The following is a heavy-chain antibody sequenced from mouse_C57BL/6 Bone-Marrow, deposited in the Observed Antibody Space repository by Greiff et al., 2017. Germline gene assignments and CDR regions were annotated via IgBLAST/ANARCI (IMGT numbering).Heavy chain of an antibody. CDR2: IYPRSGNT. Sequence: QVQLKESGAELVRPGASVKLSCKASGYTFTSYGISWVKQRTGQGLEWIGEIYPRSGNTYYNEKFKGKATLTADKSSSTAYLGLRSLTSEDSAVYFCARRPWFAYWGQGTLVTVSA. V-gene: IGHV1-81*01. CDR1: GYTFTSYG. J-gene: IGHJ3*01. CDR3: ARRPWFAY.